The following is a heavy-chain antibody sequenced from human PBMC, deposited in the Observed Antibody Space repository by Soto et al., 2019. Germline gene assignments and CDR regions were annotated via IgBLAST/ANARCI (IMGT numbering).Heavy chain of an antibody. CDR3: ARGGGAPSSTFYYYYGMDV. D-gene: IGHD6-6*01. CDR1: GGSFSGYY. V-gene: IGHV4-34*01. J-gene: IGHJ6*02. Sequence: QVQLQQWGAGLLKPSETLSLTCAVYGGSFSGYYWSWIRQPPGKGLEWIGEINHSGSTNYNPSLKSRVTISVDTSKNQFSLKLSSVTAADTAVYYCARGGGAPSSTFYYYYGMDVWGQGTTVTVSS. CDR2: INHSGST.